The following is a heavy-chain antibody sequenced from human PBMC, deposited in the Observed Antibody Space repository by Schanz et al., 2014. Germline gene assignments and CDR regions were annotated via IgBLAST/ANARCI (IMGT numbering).Heavy chain of an antibody. J-gene: IGHJ3*01. CDR2: SSSGAGT. CDR3: ARDEGKDGYNLAFDV. CDR1: GFTVSSNY. D-gene: IGHD5-12*01. V-gene: IGHV3-53*01. Sequence: EVQLVESGGGLIQPGGSLRLSCAASGFTVSSNYMSWVRQAPGKGLEWVSAISSSGAGTYYADSVKGRFTISRDNSKNMVFLQMNSLRVEDTAIYYCARDEGKDGYNLAFDVWGQGTLVTVSS.